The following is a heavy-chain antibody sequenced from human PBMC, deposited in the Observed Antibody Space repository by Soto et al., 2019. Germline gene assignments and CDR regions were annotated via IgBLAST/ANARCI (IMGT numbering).Heavy chain of an antibody. Sequence: QVHLVQSGAEVRKPGASVKVSCKASGYTFSDFSMHWVRQAPGQGLEWVGWMNPDTGGTNYAQKFQGWVTMTRDTSISTAYMELSRLRSDDTAVYYCARDPYTSSSGYYYGMDVWGQGTTGTVSS. CDR3: ARDPYTSSSGYYYGMDV. D-gene: IGHD6-13*01. J-gene: IGHJ6*02. CDR1: GYTFSDFS. V-gene: IGHV1-2*04. CDR2: MNPDTGGT.